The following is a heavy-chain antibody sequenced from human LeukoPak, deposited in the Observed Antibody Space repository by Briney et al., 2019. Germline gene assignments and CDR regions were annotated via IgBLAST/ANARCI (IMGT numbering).Heavy chain of an antibody. D-gene: IGHD6-19*01. CDR1: GGTFSSYA. Sequence: GASVKVSCKASGGTFSSYAISWVRQAPGQGLEWMGGIIPIFGTANYAQKFQGRVTITADESTSTAYMELSSLRSEDTAVYYCARDRREKGYSSGWYVDYWGQGTLVTVSS. J-gene: IGHJ4*02. CDR3: ARDRREKGYSSGWYVDY. V-gene: IGHV1-69*13. CDR2: IIPIFGTA.